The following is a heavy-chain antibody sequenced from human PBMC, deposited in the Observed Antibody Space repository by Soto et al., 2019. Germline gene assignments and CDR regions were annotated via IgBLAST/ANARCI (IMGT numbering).Heavy chain of an antibody. D-gene: IGHD3-22*01. CDR3: ARIRDYYDSSGYYQSYFDY. CDR2: IDPSDSYT. Sequence: PGESLKTSCKGLGYSFTSYWLSWVRQMPGKGLEWRGRIDPSDSYTNYSPSFQGHVTISADKSISTAYLQWSSLKASDTAMYYCARIRDYYDSSGYYQSYFDYGGQGPLVTVS. J-gene: IGHJ4*02. V-gene: IGHV5-10-1*01. CDR1: GYSFTSYW.